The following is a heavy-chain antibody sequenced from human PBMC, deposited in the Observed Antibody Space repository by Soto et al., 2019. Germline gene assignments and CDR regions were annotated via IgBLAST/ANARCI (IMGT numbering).Heavy chain of an antibody. CDR1: GGTFSSFINYP. V-gene: IGHV1-69*06. Sequence: SVKVSCKSSGGTFSSFINYPINWVRQAPGQGLEWMGGIVPNVGTVNYAQKFRGKVTITADKSTGTAYMELSSLRSEDTALYYCARRDTSGFLRYFDNWGQGTRVTVSS. CDR2: IVPNVGTV. CDR3: ARRDTSGFLRYFDN. J-gene: IGHJ4*02. D-gene: IGHD3-3*01.